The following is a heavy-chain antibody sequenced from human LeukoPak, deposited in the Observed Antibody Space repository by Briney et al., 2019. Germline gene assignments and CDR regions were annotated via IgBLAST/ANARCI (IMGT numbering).Heavy chain of an antibody. J-gene: IGHJ4*02. CDR3: ATGHSSGWYVYY. Sequence: PSETLSLTCTVSGGSISSYYWSWVRQPPGKGLEYIGYIYYSGSTNYNPSLKSRVTISLDTSKNQFSLKLNSVTAADTAVYYCATGHSSGWYVYYWGQGTLVTVSS. CDR2: IYYSGST. D-gene: IGHD6-19*01. CDR1: GGSISSYY. V-gene: IGHV4-59*01.